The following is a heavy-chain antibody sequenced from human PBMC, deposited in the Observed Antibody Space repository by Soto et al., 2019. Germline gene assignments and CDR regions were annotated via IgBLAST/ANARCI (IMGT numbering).Heavy chain of an antibody. D-gene: IGHD6-6*01. CDR2: IHYSGST. V-gene: IGHV4-59*11. J-gene: IGHJ4*02. CDR1: GGSISSHY. Sequence: QVQLQESGPGLVKPSETLSLTCIVSGGSISSHYWSWIRQPSGNGLEWIGYIHYSGSTNYSPSLKSRVTMSLDTSKNQFSLNLTSVTAADTAVYYCARRDYSTSSLGPFDYWGQGILVTVSS. CDR3: ARRDYSTSSLGPFDY.